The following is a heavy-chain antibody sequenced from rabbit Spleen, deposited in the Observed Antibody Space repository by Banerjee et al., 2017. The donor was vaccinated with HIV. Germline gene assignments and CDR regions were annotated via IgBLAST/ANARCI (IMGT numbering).Heavy chain of an antibody. V-gene: IGHV1S47*01. CDR3: ARNANGGWDL. CDR1: GIDFSSYA. CDR2: IYPSFGVT. J-gene: IGHJ3*01. D-gene: IGHD4-1*01. Sequence: ELVESGGGLVQPGESLKLSCKASGIDFSSYAMIWVRQAPGKGPEWIAYIYPSFGVTNYANSVKGRFTISSDNAQNTVDLQMNSLTAADTATYFCARNANGGWDLWGQGTLVTVS.